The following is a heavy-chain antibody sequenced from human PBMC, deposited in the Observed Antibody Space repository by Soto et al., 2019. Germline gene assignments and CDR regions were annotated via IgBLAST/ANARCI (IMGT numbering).Heavy chain of an antibody. CDR3: ASGLTSGYFDY. J-gene: IGHJ4*02. CDR2: ISSSGSTI. CDR1: GFTFSSYE. V-gene: IGHV3-48*03. Sequence: PGGSLSLSCGASGFTFSSYEMNWGRQAPGKGLEWVSYISSSGSTIYYADSVKGRFTISRDNAKNSLYLQMNSLRAEDTAVYYCASGLTSGYFDYWGQGTLVTVSS. D-gene: IGHD3-22*01.